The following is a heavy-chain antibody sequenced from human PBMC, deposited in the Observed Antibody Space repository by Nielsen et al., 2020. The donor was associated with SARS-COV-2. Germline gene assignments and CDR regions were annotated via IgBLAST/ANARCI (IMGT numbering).Heavy chain of an antibody. D-gene: IGHD4-23*01. CDR1: GFTLRYYA. CDR3: ASAVAHFEGLDH. V-gene: IGHV3-23*01. CDR2: ISGSAGST. J-gene: IGHJ4*02. Sequence: GGSLRLSCAASGFTLRYYAMTCVRQAPGPGLEFVSTISGSAGSTYYAHSVKGRFTISRDNSDNTLYLQMNSLRPDDTAVYYCASAVAHFEGLDHWGQGTLVTVSS.